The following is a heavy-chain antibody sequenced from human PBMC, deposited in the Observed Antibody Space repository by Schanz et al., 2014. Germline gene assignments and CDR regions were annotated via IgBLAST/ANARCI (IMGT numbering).Heavy chain of an antibody. D-gene: IGHD3-22*01. CDR2: ISGSGGST. Sequence: DVQLLESGGGLVQPGGSLRLSCAASGFTFSTYAMIWVRQAPGKGLEWVSAISGSGGSTYYADSVKGRFTISRDNSKYTLYLQMNSVRAEDTAVDYCAKDPSHGDYDYYFDYWGQGTLVTVSS. J-gene: IGHJ4*02. V-gene: IGHV3-23*01. CDR1: GFTFSTYA. CDR3: AKDPSHGDYDYYFDY.